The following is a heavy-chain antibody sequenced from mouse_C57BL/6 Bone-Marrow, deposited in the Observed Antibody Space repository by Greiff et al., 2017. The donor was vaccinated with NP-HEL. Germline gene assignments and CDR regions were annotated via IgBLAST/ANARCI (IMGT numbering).Heavy chain of an antibody. J-gene: IGHJ4*01. CDR3: ARDTTMITTSSYYAMDY. Sequence: EVKVVESGGGLVKPGGSLKLSCAASGFTFSSYAMSWVRQTPEKRLEWVATISDGGSYTYYPDNVKGRFTISRDNAKNNLYLQMSHLKSEDTAMYYCARDTTMITTSSYYAMDYWGQGTSVTVSS. D-gene: IGHD2-4*01. CDR2: ISDGGSYT. CDR1: GFTFSSYA. V-gene: IGHV5-4*01.